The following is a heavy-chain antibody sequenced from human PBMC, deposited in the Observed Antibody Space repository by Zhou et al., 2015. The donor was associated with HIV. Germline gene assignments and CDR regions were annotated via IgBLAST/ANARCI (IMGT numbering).Heavy chain of an antibody. D-gene: IGHD4-17*01. CDR1: GGTFSSYA. CDR2: IIPIFGTA. Sequence: QVQLVQSGAEVKKPGSSVKVSCKASGGTFSSYAISWVRQAPGQGLEWMGGIIPIFGTANYAQKFQGRVTITADESTSTAYMELSSLRSEDTAVYYCARGERGAYGDYVSNWYFDLWGRGTLVTVSS. V-gene: IGHV1-69*01. CDR3: ARGERGAYGDYVSNWYFDL. J-gene: IGHJ2*01.